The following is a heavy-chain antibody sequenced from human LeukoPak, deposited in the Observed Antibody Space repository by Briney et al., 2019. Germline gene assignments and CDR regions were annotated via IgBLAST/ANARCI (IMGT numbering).Heavy chain of an antibody. D-gene: IGHD6-19*01. V-gene: IGHV1-69*13. CDR1: GGTFSSYA. J-gene: IGHJ6*04. Sequence: GASVKVSCKASGGTFSSYAISWVRQAPGQGLEWMGGIIPIFGTANYAQKFQGRVTITADESTSTAYMELSSLRSEDTAVYYCARVGGWLEYPTYYYYGMDVWGEGTTVTVSS. CDR2: IIPIFGTA. CDR3: ARVGGWLEYPTYYYYGMDV.